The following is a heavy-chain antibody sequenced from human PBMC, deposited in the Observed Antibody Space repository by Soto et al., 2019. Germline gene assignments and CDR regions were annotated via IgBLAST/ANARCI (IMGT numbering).Heavy chain of an antibody. J-gene: IGHJ4*02. CDR1: GFTFSDYY. V-gene: IGHV3-11*06. Sequence: QVQLVESGGGLVRPGGSLRLSCAASGFTFSDYYMSWIRQVPGKGLEWVAYISGTSDSIPYADSVKGRFTISRHNARISLYLQMNSLRAEDTAVYYCARVGVVTAAGTSDYWGQGTLVTVSS. D-gene: IGHD6-13*01. CDR3: ARVGVVTAAGTSDY. CDR2: ISGTSDSI.